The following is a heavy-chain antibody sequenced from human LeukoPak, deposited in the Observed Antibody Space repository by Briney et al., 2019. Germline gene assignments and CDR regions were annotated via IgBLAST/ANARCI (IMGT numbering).Heavy chain of an antibody. CDR2: IYTSGST. Sequence: PSQTLSLTCTVSGGSISSGSYYWSWIRQPAGKGLEWIGRIYTSGSTNYNPSLKSRVTISVDTSKNHFSLRLSSVTAADTALYYCARHVRVRNWFDSWGQGTLVTVSS. CDR1: GGSISSGSYY. CDR3: ARHVRVRNWFDS. V-gene: IGHV4-61*02. D-gene: IGHD2-8*02. J-gene: IGHJ5*01.